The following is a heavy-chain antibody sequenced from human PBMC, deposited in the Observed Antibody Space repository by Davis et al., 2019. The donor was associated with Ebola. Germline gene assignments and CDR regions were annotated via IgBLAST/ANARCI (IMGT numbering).Heavy chain of an antibody. D-gene: IGHD6-19*01. CDR2: IIPLFGTT. J-gene: IGHJ4*02. CDR1: GNTISTYT. Sequence: AASVKVSCKASGNTISTYTIDWVRQAPGQGLEWMGGIIPLFGTTNYAQKFQGRVTITADESTSTAYMELSSLRSEDTAVYYCARATFGYNSGWYADYWGQGTLVTVSS. V-gene: IGHV1-69*13. CDR3: ARATFGYNSGWYADY.